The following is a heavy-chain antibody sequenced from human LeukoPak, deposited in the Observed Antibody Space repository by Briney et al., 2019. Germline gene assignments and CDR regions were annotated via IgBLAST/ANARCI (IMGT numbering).Heavy chain of an antibody. Sequence: GGSLRLSCAASGFTFSSFWMNWVRQPPGKGLEWVANIKLNGGGKDYAGSVKGRFTISRDDAKNSVYLEINSLRAEDTAVYYCARDADGHFDSWGQGTLVTVSS. CDR3: ARDADGHFDS. CDR2: IKLNGGGK. CDR1: GFTFSSFW. D-gene: IGHD5-24*01. V-gene: IGHV3-7*01. J-gene: IGHJ4*02.